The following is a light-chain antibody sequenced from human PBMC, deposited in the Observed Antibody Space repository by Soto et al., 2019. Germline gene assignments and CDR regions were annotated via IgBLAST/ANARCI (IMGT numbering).Light chain of an antibody. CDR1: QTVGSN. J-gene: IGKJ4*01. CDR3: QQYNNWPPLT. V-gene: IGKV3D-15*01. CDR2: EAS. Sequence: EIVMTQSPATLSVSPGDRATLSCRASQTVGSNLAWYQQKRGQAPRLLIFEASSRATGVPARISGSGSGTDFTLTISSLEPEDFAVYYCQQYNNWPPLTFGGGTKVEIK.